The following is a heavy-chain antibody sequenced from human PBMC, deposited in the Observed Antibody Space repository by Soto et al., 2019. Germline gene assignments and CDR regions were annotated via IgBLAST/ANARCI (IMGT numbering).Heavy chain of an antibody. CDR2: ISRSAGNT. D-gene: IGHD6-19*01. J-gene: IGHJ6*02. CDR1: GFTFSSYS. V-gene: IGHV3-21*03. CDR3: TRIKEWLIRRRFRYYGMDV. Sequence: PGGSLRLSCAASGFTFSSYSMNWVRQAPGKGLEWVSSISRSAGNTYYADSVKGRFTISRDDSNGTAYLQMNSLKTEDAAVYYCTRIKEWLIRRRFRYYGMDVWGQGTTVTVSS.